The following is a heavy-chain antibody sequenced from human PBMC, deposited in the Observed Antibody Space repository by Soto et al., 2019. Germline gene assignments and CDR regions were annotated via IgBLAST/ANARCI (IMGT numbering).Heavy chain of an antibody. CDR3: AMGSSWYDY. V-gene: IGHV3-7*03. CDR2: IKQDGSEK. Sequence: EVQLVESGGGLVQPGGSLRLSCAASGFTFSSSWMSWVRQAPGKGLEWVANIKQDGSEKYYVDSVKGRFTISRDNAKNALYLQMNSLRAEDTAVYYCAMGSSWYDYWGQGTLVTVSS. J-gene: IGHJ4*02. D-gene: IGHD6-13*01. CDR1: GFTFSSSW.